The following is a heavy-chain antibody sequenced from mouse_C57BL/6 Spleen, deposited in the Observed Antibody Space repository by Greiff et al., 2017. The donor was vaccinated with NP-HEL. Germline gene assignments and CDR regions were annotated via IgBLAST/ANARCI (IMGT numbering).Heavy chain of an antibody. CDR3: ARGGYDGHFAY. V-gene: IGHV1-26*01. CDR2: INPNNGGT. D-gene: IGHD2-14*01. Sequence: EVQLQQSGPELVKPGASVKISCKASGYTFTDYYMNWVKQSHGKSLEWIGDINPNNGGTSYNQKFKGKATLTVDKSSSTAYMELRSLTSEDSAVYYCARGGYDGHFAYWGQGTLVTVSA. CDR1: GYTFTDYY. J-gene: IGHJ3*01.